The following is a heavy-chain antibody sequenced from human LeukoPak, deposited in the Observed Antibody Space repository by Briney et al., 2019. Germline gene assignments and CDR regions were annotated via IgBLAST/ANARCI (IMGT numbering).Heavy chain of an antibody. CDR2: ISSSGSNI. Sequence: PGGSLRLSCAASGFTFRTFEMNWVRQAPGKGLEWVSYISSSGSNIYYADSVKGRFTISRDNAKNSLYLQMNSLRVEDTAVYYCARHGYGSSSELSYWGQGTLVTVSS. CDR1: GFTFRTFE. J-gene: IGHJ4*02. V-gene: IGHV3-48*03. CDR3: ARHGYGSSSELSY. D-gene: IGHD6-6*01.